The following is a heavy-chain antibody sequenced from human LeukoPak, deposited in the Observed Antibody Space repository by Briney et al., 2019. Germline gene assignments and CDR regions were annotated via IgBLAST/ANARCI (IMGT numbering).Heavy chain of an antibody. CDR3: ARGRGSAMAIDY. CDR1: GGSFSGYY. Sequence: PSETLSLTCAVYGGSFSGYYWSWIRQPPGKGLEWIGEINHSGSTNYNPSLKSRVTISVDTSKNQFSLKLSSVTAADTAVYYCARGRGSAMAIDYWGQGTLVTVSS. CDR2: INHSGST. J-gene: IGHJ4*02. D-gene: IGHD5-18*01. V-gene: IGHV4-34*01.